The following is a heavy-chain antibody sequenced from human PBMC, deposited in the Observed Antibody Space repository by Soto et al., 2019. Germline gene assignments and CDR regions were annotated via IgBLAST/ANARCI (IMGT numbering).Heavy chain of an antibody. V-gene: IGHV4-39*01. CDR1: GGSISSSSYY. Sequence: QLQLQESGPGLVKPSETLSLTCTVSGGSISSSSYYWGWIRQPPGKGLEWIGSIYYSGSTYYNPSLKSRVTISVDTSKNQFSLKLSSVTAADTAVYYCARRALWFGELFTYYFDYWGQGTLVTVSS. CDR2: IYYSGST. J-gene: IGHJ4*02. D-gene: IGHD3-10*01. CDR3: ARRALWFGELFTYYFDY.